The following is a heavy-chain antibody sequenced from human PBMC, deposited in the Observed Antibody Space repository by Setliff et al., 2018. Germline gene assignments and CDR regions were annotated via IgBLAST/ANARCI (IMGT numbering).Heavy chain of an antibody. CDR3: ARDRPSHTSDYYYSIPFDY. D-gene: IGHD3-22*01. J-gene: IGHJ4*02. CDR2: ICTFNGHT. V-gene: IGHV1-18*01. Sequence: ASVKVSCKASGYDLMNYGISWVRQAPGQGLEWMGWICTFNGHTKYAQNFQGRVTMTIDTSTSTAYMELRTLRSDDTAFYFCARDRPSHTSDYYYSIPFDYWGRGTLVTVSS. CDR1: GYDLMNYG.